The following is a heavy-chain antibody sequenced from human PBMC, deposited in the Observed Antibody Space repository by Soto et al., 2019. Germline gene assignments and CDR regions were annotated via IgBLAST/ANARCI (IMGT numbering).Heavy chain of an antibody. D-gene: IGHD5-18*01. J-gene: IGHJ6*02. CDR2: IYSGGST. V-gene: IGHV3-66*01. Sequence: EVQLVESGGGLVQPGGSLRLSCAASGFTVSSNYMSWVRQAPGKGLEWVLFIYSGGSTYYADSVKGRFTISSDNSKNTLYLQMNSLRDEDTAVYYCARYSNSYSGMDVWGQGTTVTVSS. CDR1: GFTVSSNY. CDR3: ARYSNSYSGMDV.